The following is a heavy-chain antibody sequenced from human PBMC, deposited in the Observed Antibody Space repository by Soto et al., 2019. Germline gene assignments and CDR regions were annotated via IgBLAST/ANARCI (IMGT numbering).Heavy chain of an antibody. CDR3: ARGVPLHNRVGVPTVVPVETREY. CDR2: IYYSGST. J-gene: IGHJ4*02. V-gene: IGHV4-30-4*01. Sequence: SETLSLTCSVSGGTIISGDYYWSSIHQTPGKALAWIGYIYYSGSTYYNPSLKSRVTISVDTSKNQFSLKLSSVTAADTAVYYCARGVPLHNRVGVPTVVPVETREYWGQGTLVTVSS. D-gene: IGHD2-2*01. CDR1: GGTIISGDYY.